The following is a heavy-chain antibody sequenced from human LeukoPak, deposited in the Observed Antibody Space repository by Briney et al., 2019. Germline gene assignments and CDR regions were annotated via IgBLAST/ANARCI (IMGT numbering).Heavy chain of an antibody. D-gene: IGHD3-10*01. Sequence: ASVKVSCKASGYTFTSYAMHWVRQAPGQRLEWMGWINAGNGNTKYSQKFQGRVSITRDTSASTAYMELSSLRSEDTAVYYCAREGITMIRGVMKWFDPWGQGTLVIVSS. V-gene: IGHV1-3*01. CDR3: AREGITMIRGVMKWFDP. CDR1: GYTFTSYA. J-gene: IGHJ5*02. CDR2: INAGNGNT.